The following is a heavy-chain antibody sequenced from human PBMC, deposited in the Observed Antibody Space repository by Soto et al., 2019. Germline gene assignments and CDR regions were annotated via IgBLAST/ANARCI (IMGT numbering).Heavy chain of an antibody. Sequence: SETLSLTCTVSGGSISSGGYYWSWIRQHPGKGLEWIGYIYYSGSTYYNPSLKSRVTISVNTSKNQFSLKLSSVTAADTAVYYCARSSNMLGFGAKMTKGLGTNWFDPWGQGTLVTVSS. CDR3: ARSSNMLGFGAKMTKGLGTNWFDP. CDR1: GGSISSGGYY. D-gene: IGHD3-10*01. CDR2: IYYSGST. V-gene: IGHV4-31*03. J-gene: IGHJ5*02.